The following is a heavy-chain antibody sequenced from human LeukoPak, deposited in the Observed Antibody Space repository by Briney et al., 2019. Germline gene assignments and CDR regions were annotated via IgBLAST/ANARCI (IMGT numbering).Heavy chain of an antibody. CDR2: ISSTSSTI. CDR1: GFTFSSFS. Sequence: GGSLRLSCVASGFTFSSFSMDWVRQAPGKGLEWVSYISSTSSTIYYPDSVKGRFTISRDNAKNSLYLQMNSLRAEDTAVYYCARPLRDSGYFYFDYWGQGTLVTVSS. J-gene: IGHJ4*02. D-gene: IGHD3-22*01. CDR3: ARPLRDSGYFYFDY. V-gene: IGHV3-48*04.